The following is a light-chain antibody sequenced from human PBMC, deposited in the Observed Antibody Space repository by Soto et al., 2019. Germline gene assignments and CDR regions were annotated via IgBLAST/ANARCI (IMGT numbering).Light chain of an antibody. CDR1: SSNIGTNT. J-gene: IGLJ3*02. CDR2: SNN. Sequence: QSVLTQPPSASGTPGQRVTISCSGDSSNIGTNTVNWYQQLPGTAPKIHIYSNNQRPSGVPDRFSGSKSGTSASLAISGLQSEDEADYYCSAWDDSLNGVVFGGGTKLTVL. CDR3: SAWDDSLNGVV. V-gene: IGLV1-44*01.